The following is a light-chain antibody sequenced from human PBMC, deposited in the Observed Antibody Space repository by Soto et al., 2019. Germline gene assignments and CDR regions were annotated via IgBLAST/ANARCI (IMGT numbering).Light chain of an antibody. CDR3: QQYYTYPWT. J-gene: IGKJ1*01. CDR1: QSITSW. Sequence: DIQMTQSPSTLSASVGDRVTITCRASQSITSWLAWYQQRPGKAPKLLIYKASNLESGVPSRFSASGSGTELTLTLSSLHPDDFATYYCQQYYTYPWTFGPGTKVDIK. CDR2: KAS. V-gene: IGKV1-5*03.